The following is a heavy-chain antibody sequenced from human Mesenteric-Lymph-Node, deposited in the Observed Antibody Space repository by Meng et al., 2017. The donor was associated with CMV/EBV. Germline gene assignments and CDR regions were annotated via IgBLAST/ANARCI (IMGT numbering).Heavy chain of an antibody. D-gene: IGHD3-10*01. CDR1: GFTFSSYG. V-gene: IGHV3-30*02. Sequence: SGFTFSSYGMHWVRQAPGKGLEWVAFIRSDGSNKFYADSVKGRFIISRDNSQNTLFLQMNSLRAEDTAVYYCARILWFAEQYNWFDPWGQGTLVTVSS. J-gene: IGHJ5*02. CDR2: IRSDGSNK. CDR3: ARILWFAEQYNWFDP.